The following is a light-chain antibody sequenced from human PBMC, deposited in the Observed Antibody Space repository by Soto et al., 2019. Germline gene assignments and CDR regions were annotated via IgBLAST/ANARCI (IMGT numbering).Light chain of an antibody. CDR1: QNIVNW. Sequence: DIQMTQSPSTLSPSVGDRVTITCRASQNIVNWLAWYQQKPGKAPKILIYGDSTLEGGGPSRFSGSGSGTEFTLTITNLQPDDFATYYCQQYNTYSVTFGQGTRLEIK. CDR2: GDS. CDR3: QQYNTYSVT. J-gene: IGKJ5*01. V-gene: IGKV1-5*01.